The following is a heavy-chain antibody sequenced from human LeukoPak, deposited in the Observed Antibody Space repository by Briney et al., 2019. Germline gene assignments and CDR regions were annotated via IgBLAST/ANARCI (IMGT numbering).Heavy chain of an antibody. CDR3: ARDLVTVTKGFDI. J-gene: IGHJ3*02. D-gene: IGHD4-17*01. CDR1: GASITSHY. CDR2: IRDSGRT. Sequence: SETLSLTCTVSGASITSHYWTWIRQPPGKGLEWIGYIRDSGRTSYNPSLKGRVTISLDTSKNQFSLKLTSVTAADTAVYYCARDLVTVTKGFDIWGQGTMVSVSS. V-gene: IGHV4-59*11.